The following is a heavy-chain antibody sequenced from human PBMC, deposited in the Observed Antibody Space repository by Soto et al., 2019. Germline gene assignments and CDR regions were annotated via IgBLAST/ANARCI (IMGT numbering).Heavy chain of an antibody. CDR3: ARVPSYEYFDY. CDR1: GFTVSSNY. CDR2: IYSGGST. V-gene: IGHV3-66*01. J-gene: IGHJ4*02. D-gene: IGHD3-3*01. Sequence: PGGSLRLSCAASGFTVSSNYMSWVRQAPGKGLEWVSVIYSGGSTYYADSVKGRFTISRDNSKNTLYLQMNSLRAEDTAVYYCARVPSYEYFDYWGQGTLVTVSS.